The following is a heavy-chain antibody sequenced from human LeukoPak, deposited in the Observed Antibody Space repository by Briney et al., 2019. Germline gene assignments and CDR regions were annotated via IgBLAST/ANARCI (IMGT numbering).Heavy chain of an antibody. CDR2: IYHTGST. CDR1: GYSISSGFY. J-gene: IGHJ6*03. V-gene: IGHV4-38-2*02. Sequence: SETLSLSCTVSGYSISSGFYWGWIRQPPGKGLEWIGSIYHTGSTYSNPSLKSRVTISVDTSKNQFSLKLSSVTAADTAVYYCARNNLHYYYMDVWGKGTTVTVSS. CDR3: ARNNLHYYYMDV.